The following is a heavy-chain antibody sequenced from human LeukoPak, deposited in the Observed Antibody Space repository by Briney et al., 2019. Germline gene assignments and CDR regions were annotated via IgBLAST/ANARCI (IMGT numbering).Heavy chain of an antibody. J-gene: IGHJ4*02. CDR2: INPNSDAT. CDR1: GYSFTDYY. Sequence: ASVKVSCKGSGYSFTDYYMHWVRQAPGQGLEWMGWINPNSDATNYAQKFQGRVTMTRDTSISTAYMELSRLRPDDTAVYYCARVTGYMIEDQFDYWGQGTLVTVSS. V-gene: IGHV1-2*02. D-gene: IGHD3-22*01. CDR3: ARVTGYMIEDQFDY.